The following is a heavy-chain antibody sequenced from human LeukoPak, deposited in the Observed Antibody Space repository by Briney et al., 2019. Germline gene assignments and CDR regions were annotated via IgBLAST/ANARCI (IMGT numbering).Heavy chain of an antibody. V-gene: IGHV4-59*08. CDR1: DGSINNYY. J-gene: IGHJ5*02. Sequence: SETLSLTCTVSDGSINNYYWSWIRQPPGKGLEWIGYIFSSGSTNYNPSLKSRVTISVDTSNNQFSLTLTSVTAADTAVYYCARGHYDLNTWGQGTLVTVSS. D-gene: IGHD3-3*01. CDR2: IFSSGST. CDR3: ARGHYDLNT.